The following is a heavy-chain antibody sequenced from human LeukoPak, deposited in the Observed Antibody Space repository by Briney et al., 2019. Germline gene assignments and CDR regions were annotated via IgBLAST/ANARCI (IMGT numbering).Heavy chain of an antibody. V-gene: IGHV3-21*01. Sequence: GGSLRLSCAASGFTFSSYSMNWVRQAPGKGLEWVSSISNSSSYIYYADSVKGRFTISRDNAKNSLYLQMNSLRAEDTAVYYCARGDSSGWGRDWFDPWGQGTLVTVSS. CDR3: ARGDSSGWGRDWFDP. D-gene: IGHD6-19*01. CDR2: ISNSSSYI. J-gene: IGHJ5*02. CDR1: GFTFSSYS.